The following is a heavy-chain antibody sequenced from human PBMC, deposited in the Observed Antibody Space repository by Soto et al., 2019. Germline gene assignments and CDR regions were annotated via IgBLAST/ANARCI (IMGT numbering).Heavy chain of an antibody. D-gene: IGHD3-22*01. V-gene: IGHV4-59*08. CDR2: IYYSGNT. CDR1: GGSISNYC. Sequence: SETLSLTCTVSGGSISNYCWSWIRQPPGKGLEWIGYIYYSGNTNYNPSLKSRVTISVDASNDQFSLRLSSVTAADTAVYYCARLVPHYFDSSGYSSYWYFDLWGRGTLVTVSS. J-gene: IGHJ2*01. CDR3: ARLVPHYFDSSGYSSYWYFDL.